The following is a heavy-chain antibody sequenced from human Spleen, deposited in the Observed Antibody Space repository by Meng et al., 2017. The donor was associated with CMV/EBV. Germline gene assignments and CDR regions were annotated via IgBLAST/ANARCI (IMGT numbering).Heavy chain of an antibody. J-gene: IGHJ6*02. CDR3: ARGDAGSNYYGMDV. Sequence: SETLSLTCSVSGGSISSYFWSWIRQPPGKGLEWIAYMYYTGSTKSNPSLKSRVTISVDTSKNQFSLKLSSVTAADTAVYYCARGDAGSNYYGMDVWGQGTTVTVSS. D-gene: IGHD6-13*01. CDR1: GGSISSYF. CDR2: MYYTGST. V-gene: IGHV4-59*01.